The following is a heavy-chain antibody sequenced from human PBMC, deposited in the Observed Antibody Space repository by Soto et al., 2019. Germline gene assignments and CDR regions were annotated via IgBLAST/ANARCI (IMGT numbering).Heavy chain of an antibody. CDR1: GFTFSDYY. D-gene: IGHD3-3*01. V-gene: IGHV3-11*01. J-gene: IGHJ5*02. CDR3: ARDGYHDLRSGYYANEPFVP. Sequence: LRLSCAASGFTFSDYYMIWFRQAPGKGLVWLAYISTSGSTINYADSVKGRFTVSRDNAGHSLYLQMDSLRAEDTAIYYCARDGYHDLRSGYYANEPFVPWGQGTQVTVSS. CDR2: ISTSGSTI.